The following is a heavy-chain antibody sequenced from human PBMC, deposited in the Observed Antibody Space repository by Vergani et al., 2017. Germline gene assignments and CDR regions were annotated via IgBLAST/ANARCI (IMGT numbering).Heavy chain of an antibody. Sequence: QVQLVQSGAEVKKPGSSVKVSCKASGGTFSSYTISWVRQAPGQGLEWMGRVILILGIANYALKSQSRFTITADKSTGTAYMELSSLRSEDTAVYYCATHRITRTSAEDCWGRGTLVTVSS. CDR2: VILILGIA. V-gene: IGHV1-69*02. J-gene: IGHJ4*02. CDR1: GGTFSSYT. CDR3: ATHRITRTSAEDC. D-gene: IGHD1-20*01.